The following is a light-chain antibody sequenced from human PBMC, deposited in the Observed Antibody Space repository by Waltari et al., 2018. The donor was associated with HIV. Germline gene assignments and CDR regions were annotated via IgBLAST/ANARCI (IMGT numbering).Light chain of an antibody. V-gene: IGKV4-1*01. CDR2: WAS. CDR1: QGVFHRPNHQTY. CDR3: QQYYNAPRT. Sequence: DHVMTQAPDSLAVSPGERATINCKSSQGVFHRPNHQTYLTWYPPKPGQPPKLLLYWASTRESGVPDRFSGSGSWTDFTLTIGSLQAEDVAVFYCQQYYNAPRTFGQGTKVEI. J-gene: IGKJ1*01.